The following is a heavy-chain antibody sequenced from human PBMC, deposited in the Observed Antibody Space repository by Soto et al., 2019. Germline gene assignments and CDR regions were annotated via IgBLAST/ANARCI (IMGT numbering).Heavy chain of an antibody. CDR1: GYTFTSYG. V-gene: IGHV1-18*01. CDR2: ISAYNGNT. D-gene: IGHD6-13*01. Sequence: GASVKVSCKASGYTFTSYGISWVRQAPGQGLEWMGWISAYNGNTNYAQKLQGRVTMTTDTSTSTAYVELRSLRSDDTAVYYCARDLRQQLVPRGMDVWGQGTTVTVSS. J-gene: IGHJ6*02. CDR3: ARDLRQQLVPRGMDV.